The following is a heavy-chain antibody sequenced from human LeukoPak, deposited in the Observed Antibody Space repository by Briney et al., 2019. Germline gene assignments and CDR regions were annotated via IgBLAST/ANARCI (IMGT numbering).Heavy chain of an antibody. D-gene: IGHD6-13*01. Sequence: PGGSLRLPCAASGFTFSSYAMSWVRQAPGKGLEWVSAISGSGGSTYYADSVKGRFTISRDNSKNTLYLQMNSLRAEDTAVYYCAKGVGSSWYSDYWGQGTLVTVSS. CDR1: GFTFSSYA. J-gene: IGHJ4*02. CDR2: ISGSGGST. CDR3: AKGVGSSWYSDY. V-gene: IGHV3-23*01.